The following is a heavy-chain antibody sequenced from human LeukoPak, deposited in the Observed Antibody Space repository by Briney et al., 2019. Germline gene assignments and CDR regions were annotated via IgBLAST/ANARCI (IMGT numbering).Heavy chain of an antibody. V-gene: IGHV3-21*01. CDR1: GFAFSSYT. J-gene: IGHJ4*02. CDR3: AREPAGLHP. Sequence: GGSLRLSCAASGFAFSSYTLNWVRQAPGKGLEWVSSISSSSSYIYYADSVKGRFTISRDNAKNSLYLQMNSLGAEDTAVYYCAREPAGLHPWGQGTLVTVSS. CDR2: ISSSSSYI. D-gene: IGHD6-13*01.